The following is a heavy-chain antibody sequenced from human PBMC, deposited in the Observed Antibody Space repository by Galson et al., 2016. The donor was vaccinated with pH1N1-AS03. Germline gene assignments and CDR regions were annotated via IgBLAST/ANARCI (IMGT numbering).Heavy chain of an antibody. CDR3: ARFTMGAFDY. D-gene: IGHD3-3*01. J-gene: IGHJ4*02. V-gene: IGHV4-30-2*04. Sequence: GSTYYNPSLKSRVTISVDTSKNQFSLKLSSLTAADTAMYYCARFTMGAFDYWGQGTLVTVSS. CDR2: GST.